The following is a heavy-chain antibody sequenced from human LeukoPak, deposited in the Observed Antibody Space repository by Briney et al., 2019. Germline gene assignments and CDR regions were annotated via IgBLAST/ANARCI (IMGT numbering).Heavy chain of an antibody. V-gene: IGHV4-59*08. Sequence: SETLSLTCTVSGGSISSYYWSWIRQPPGKGLEWIGSIYYSGSTNYNPSLRSRVTISVDTSKDRFSLKLSSVTAADTAVYYCARGDVDDFWSGYLYDAFDIWGQGTMVTVSS. J-gene: IGHJ3*02. CDR3: ARGDVDDFWSGYLYDAFDI. D-gene: IGHD3-3*01. CDR1: GGSISSYY. CDR2: IYYSGST.